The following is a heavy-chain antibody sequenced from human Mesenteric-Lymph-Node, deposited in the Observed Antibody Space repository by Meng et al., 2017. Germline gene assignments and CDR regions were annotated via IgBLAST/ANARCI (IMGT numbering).Heavy chain of an antibody. CDR2: IYHSGRT. V-gene: IGHV4-4*02. Sequence: HVRLQGSGPGPVKPSGTLSLPCDFSGGSIRNDQWWSWVRQAPGKGLEWIGEIYHSGRTNYNPSVKSRVSMSVDKSQNHFSLRLSSVTAADTAVYYCTTLYGDSISWGQGTLVTVSS. J-gene: IGHJ4*02. CDR3: TTLYGDSIS. D-gene: IGHD4-17*01. CDR1: GGSIRNDQW.